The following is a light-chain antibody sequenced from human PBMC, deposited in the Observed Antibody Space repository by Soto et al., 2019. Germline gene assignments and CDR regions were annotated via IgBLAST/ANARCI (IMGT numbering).Light chain of an antibody. V-gene: IGKV1-5*03. J-gene: IGKJ3*01. CDR2: KAS. Sequence: DVQITQSPSILSASVGDRVTITCRASQSIGSWVAWYQQKPGRAPNLLIHKASHLESGVPSRFSGSGSGTDFTLTISSLQPEDFATYYCQQSYSTPRTFGPGTKVDIK. CDR3: QQSYSTPRT. CDR1: QSIGSW.